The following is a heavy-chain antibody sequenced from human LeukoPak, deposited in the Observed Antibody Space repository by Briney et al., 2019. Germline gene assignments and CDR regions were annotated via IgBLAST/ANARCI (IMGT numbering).Heavy chain of an antibody. J-gene: IGHJ3*02. CDR2: VYTSGST. V-gene: IGHV4-4*09. Sequence: PWETLSLTCTVSGSISSYYWSWIRQPPGKGLEWIGYVYTSGSTNYNPSLKSRVTISVDTSKNQFSLDLSSVTAADTAVYYCARQKCTSTSCLTKNAFDIWGQGTMVTVSS. CDR3: ARQKCTSTSCLTKNAFDI. CDR1: GSISSYY. D-gene: IGHD2-2*01.